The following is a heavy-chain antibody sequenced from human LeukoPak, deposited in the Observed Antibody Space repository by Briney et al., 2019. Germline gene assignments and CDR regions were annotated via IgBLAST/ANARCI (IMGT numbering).Heavy chain of an antibody. CDR2: IAYDGSNE. CDR3: ARDLVYSSGWYAGELDH. Sequence: GGSLRLSCSAYGFAFSSNAMHWVRHAPGRGLEWLAVIAYDGSNEDHADSVRGRFTISRDNSKNTLFLQMNSLRPEDTAIYYCARDLVYSSGWYAGELDHWGLGTLVIVSS. J-gene: IGHJ4*02. V-gene: IGHV3-30*03. D-gene: IGHD6-19*01. CDR1: GFAFSSNA.